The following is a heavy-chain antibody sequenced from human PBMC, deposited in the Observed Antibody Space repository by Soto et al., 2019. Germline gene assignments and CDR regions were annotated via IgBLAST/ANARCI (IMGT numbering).Heavy chain of an antibody. V-gene: IGHV4-59*01. J-gene: IGHJ4*02. CDR3: ARYNSYAVDY. D-gene: IGHD2-2*01. CDR1: GTSISSYY. CDR2: IHYSGTT. Sequence: SETLSLTCTVSGTSISSYYWSWIRQPPGKGLEWIANIHYSGTTNYNPSLASRVTLSVDTSKNQFSLKMTSVTAADRAMYFCARYNSYAVDYWGRGTLVTVSS.